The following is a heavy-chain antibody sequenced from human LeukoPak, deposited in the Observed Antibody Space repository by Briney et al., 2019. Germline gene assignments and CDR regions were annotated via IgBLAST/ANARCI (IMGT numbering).Heavy chain of an antibody. CDR3: ARSELLWFGGVNSGFDY. CDR1: GGSISSYY. CDR2: VYYSGST. J-gene: IGHJ4*02. V-gene: IGHV4-59*01. D-gene: IGHD3-10*01. Sequence: PSETLSLTCTVSGGSISSYYWSGIRQPPGKGLEWIGYVYYSGSTNYNPSLKSRVTISVDTSKNQFSLKLSSVTAADTAVYYCARSELLWFGGVNSGFDYWGQGTLVTVSS.